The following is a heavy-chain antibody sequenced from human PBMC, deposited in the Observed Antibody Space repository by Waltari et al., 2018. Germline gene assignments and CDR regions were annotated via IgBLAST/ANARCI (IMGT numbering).Heavy chain of an antibody. D-gene: IGHD6-19*01. CDR3: AKGRAVPGKDAFDI. CDR1: GFTFGDYT. V-gene: IGHV3-43D*04. CDR2: ISWDGGST. J-gene: IGHJ3*02. Sequence: EVQLVESGGVVVQPGGSLGLSCSASGFTFGDYTMHWVRPAPGKGLEWVSLISWDGGSTYYADSVKGRFTISRDNSKNSLYLQMNSLRAEDTALYYCAKGRAVPGKDAFDIWGQGTMVTVSS.